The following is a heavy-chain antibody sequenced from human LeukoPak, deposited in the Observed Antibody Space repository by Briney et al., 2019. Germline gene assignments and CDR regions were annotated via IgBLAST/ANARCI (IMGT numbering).Heavy chain of an antibody. J-gene: IGHJ4*02. D-gene: IGHD2-15*01. CDR2: ISGSGGST. CDR1: GLTFSIYV. V-gene: IGHV3-23*01. Sequence: GGSLRLSCAASGLTFSIYVMSCVRQAPGKGLEWVSSISGSGGSTYYADSVKGRFTISRDNSRNTLYLQMNSLRAEDTAVYYCAKGHCSAASCYYYFDYWGQGTLVNVSS. CDR3: AKGHCSAASCYYYFDY.